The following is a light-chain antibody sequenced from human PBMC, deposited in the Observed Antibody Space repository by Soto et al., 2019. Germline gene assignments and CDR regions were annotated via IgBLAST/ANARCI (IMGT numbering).Light chain of an antibody. CDR1: SSDIGIYNF. J-gene: IGLJ1*01. CDR3: NSYTSASTYV. V-gene: IGLV2-14*03. Sequence: QSPLTQPASVSCSPGQSITIFCTGTSSDIGIYNFVSWYQQHPGKAPKLMIYNVYSRPSGVSSRFSGSKSGNTASLTISWLQAEDEADYYCNSYTSASTYVFGTGTKVTVL. CDR2: NVY.